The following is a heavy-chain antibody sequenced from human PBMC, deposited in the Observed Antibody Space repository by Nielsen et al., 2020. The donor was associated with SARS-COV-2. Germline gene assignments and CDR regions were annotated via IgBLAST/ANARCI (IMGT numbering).Heavy chain of an antibody. D-gene: IGHD5-12*01. J-gene: IGHJ6*02. CDR3: AREAIAPWLRLGRDGMDV. V-gene: IGHV1-3*01. Sequence: ASVKVSCKASGYTFTSYAMHWVRQAPGQRLEWMGWINAGNGNTKYSQKFQGRVTITRDTSASTAYMELSSLRSEDTAVYYCAREAIAPWLRLGRDGMDVWGQGTTVTVSS. CDR2: INAGNGNT. CDR1: GYTFTSYA.